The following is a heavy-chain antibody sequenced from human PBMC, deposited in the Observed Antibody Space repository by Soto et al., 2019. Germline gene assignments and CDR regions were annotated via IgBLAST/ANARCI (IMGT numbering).Heavy chain of an antibody. J-gene: IGHJ4*02. V-gene: IGHV4-31*03. CDR2: IYYSGST. D-gene: IGHD2-2*01. CDR3: ARSSTSANYFDY. CDR1: GGSISSGGYY. Sequence: PSETLSLTCTVSGGSISSGGYYWSWIRQHPRKGLEWIGYIYYSGSTYYNPSLKSRVTISVDTSKNQFSLKLSSVTAADTAVYYCARSSTSANYFDYWGQGTTVTVSS.